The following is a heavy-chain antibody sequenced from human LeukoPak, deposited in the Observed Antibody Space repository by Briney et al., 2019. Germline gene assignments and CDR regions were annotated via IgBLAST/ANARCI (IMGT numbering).Heavy chain of an antibody. D-gene: IGHD3-16*01. V-gene: IGHV2-5*01. J-gene: IGHJ4*02. Sequence: SGPTLVNPTQTLTLTCTFSGFSLSTVGVGVGWIRQPPGKALEWLALIYWSDERRYSPSLRSRLTITKDTSKNQVVLTMTNMDPVDTATYYCTHDTMITAFDYWGQGTLVTVSS. CDR1: GFSLSTVGVG. CDR2: IYWSDER. CDR3: THDTMITAFDY.